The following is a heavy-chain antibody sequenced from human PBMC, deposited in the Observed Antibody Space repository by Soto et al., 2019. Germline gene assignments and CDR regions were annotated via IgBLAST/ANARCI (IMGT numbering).Heavy chain of an antibody. J-gene: IGHJ2*01. V-gene: IGHV4-31*03. D-gene: IGHD2-15*01. CDR3: ARDSSFGGNRYFDL. Sequence: QVQLQESGPGLVKPSQTLSLTCTVSGGSISSGGYYWSWIRQHPGKGLEWIGYIYYRGSTYYNPSLKSRVTISVDTSKNQFSLKLSSVTAADTAVYYCARDSSFGGNRYFDLWGRGTLVTVSS. CDR1: GGSISSGGYY. CDR2: IYYRGST.